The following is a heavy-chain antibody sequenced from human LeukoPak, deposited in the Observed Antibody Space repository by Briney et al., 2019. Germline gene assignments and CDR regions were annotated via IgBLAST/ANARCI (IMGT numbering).Heavy chain of an antibody. V-gene: IGHV4-4*07. J-gene: IGHJ5*02. CDR3: ARAIAVAGTCWFDP. D-gene: IGHD6-19*01. CDR1: GGSISSYY. CDR2: IYTSGST. Sequence: PSETLSLTCTVSGGSISSYYWSWIRQPAGKGLEWIGRIYTSGSTNYNPSLKSRVTMSVDTSKNQFSLKLSSVTAADPAVYYCARAIAVAGTCWFDPWGQGTLVTVSS.